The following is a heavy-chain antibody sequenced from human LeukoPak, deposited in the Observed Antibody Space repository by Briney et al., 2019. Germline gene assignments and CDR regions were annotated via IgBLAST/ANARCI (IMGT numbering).Heavy chain of an antibody. CDR1: GFTFSGSA. D-gene: IGHD5-18*01. J-gene: IGHJ1*01. V-gene: IGHV3-73*01. Sequence: PGGSLKLSCAASGFTFSGSAMHWVRQASGKGLGWVGRIRSKANSYATAYAASVKDRFTISRDDSKNTAYLQMNSLKTEDTAVYYCTRHGEGYSYGLRFYCGQGTPVTVSS. CDR2: IRSKANSYAT. CDR3: TRHGEGYSYGLRFY.